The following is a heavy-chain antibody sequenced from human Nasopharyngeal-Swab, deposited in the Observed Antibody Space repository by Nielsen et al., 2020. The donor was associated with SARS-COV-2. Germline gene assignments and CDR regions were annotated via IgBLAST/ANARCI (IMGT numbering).Heavy chain of an antibody. J-gene: IGHJ5*02. CDR2: TKEDGTVT. CDR1: GFTFSTYG. V-gene: IGHV3-7*03. CDR3: AREGRDGAVSS. Sequence: GGSLRLSCAASGFTFSTYGMNWFRQAPGRGLEWLAHTKEDGTVTHYVDSVRGRFTVSRDNAKNSLFLQMNSLRAEDTAVYFCAREGRDGAVSSWGQGTLVTVSS. D-gene: IGHD5-24*01.